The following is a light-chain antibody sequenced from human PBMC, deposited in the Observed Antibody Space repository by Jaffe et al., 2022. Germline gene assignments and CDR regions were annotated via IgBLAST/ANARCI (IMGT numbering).Light chain of an antibody. CDR1: QSIDNY. CDR2: AAS. J-gene: IGKJ4*01. CDR3: HQSYITPFT. V-gene: IGKV1-39*01. Sequence: DIQMTQSPSSLSASVGDRVTITCRASQSIDNYLSWYQLKPGIAPKLLIYAASTLQSGVPSRFSGSGSGTDFTLTISSLQREDFAIYYCHQSYITPFTFGGGTRVEIK.